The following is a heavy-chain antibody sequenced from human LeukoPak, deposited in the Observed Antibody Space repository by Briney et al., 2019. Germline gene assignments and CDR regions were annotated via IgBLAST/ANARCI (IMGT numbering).Heavy chain of an antibody. CDR1: GFTFSSYD. CDR2: IGTAGDT. J-gene: IGHJ5*02. Sequence: GGSLRLSCAASGFTFSSYDMHWVRQATGKGLEWVSAIGTAGDTYYPGSVKGRFTISRGNAKNSLYLQMNSLRAGDTAVYYCARGGGGATKWFDPWGQGTLVTVSS. D-gene: IGHD1-26*01. V-gene: IGHV3-13*01. CDR3: ARGGGGATKWFDP.